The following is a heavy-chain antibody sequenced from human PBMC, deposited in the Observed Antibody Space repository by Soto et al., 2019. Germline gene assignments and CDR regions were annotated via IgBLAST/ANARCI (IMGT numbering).Heavy chain of an antibody. CDR1: GFTFSGSA. CDR2: IRSKANSYAT. V-gene: IGHV3-73*01. CDR3: TLYSSSWPY. D-gene: IGHD6-13*01. J-gene: IGHJ4*02. Sequence: GGSLRLSCAASGFTFSGSAMHWVRQASGKGLEWVGRIRSKANSYATAYAASVKGRFTISRDDSKNTAYLQMNSLKTEDTAVYYCTLYSSSWPYWGQGTLVTVSS.